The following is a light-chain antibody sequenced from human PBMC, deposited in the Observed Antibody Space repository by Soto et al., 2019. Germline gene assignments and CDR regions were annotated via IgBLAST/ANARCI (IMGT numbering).Light chain of an antibody. CDR3: QQYNNWPPNT. V-gene: IGKV3-15*01. CDR2: GAS. CDR1: QSVRSS. Sequence: MMTQSPATLSVSPGERATLSCRASQSVRSSLAWYQQKPGQAPRLLIYGASTRATGIPARFSGSGSGTEFTLTISSLQSEDFAVYYCQQYNNWPPNTFGGGTKVDIK. J-gene: IGKJ4*01.